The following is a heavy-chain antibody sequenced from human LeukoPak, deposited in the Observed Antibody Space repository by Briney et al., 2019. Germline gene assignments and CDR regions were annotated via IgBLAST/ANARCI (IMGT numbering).Heavy chain of an antibody. Sequence: GASVKVSCKASGYTFPSYFMHWVRQAPGQGLEWMGGIIPIFGTANYAQKFQGRVTITADESTSTAYMELSSLRSEDTAVYYCARDIGSSWYSGSFDYWGQGTLVTVSS. CDR2: IIPIFGTA. CDR1: GYTFPSYF. V-gene: IGHV1-69*13. CDR3: ARDIGSSWYSGSFDY. D-gene: IGHD6-13*01. J-gene: IGHJ4*02.